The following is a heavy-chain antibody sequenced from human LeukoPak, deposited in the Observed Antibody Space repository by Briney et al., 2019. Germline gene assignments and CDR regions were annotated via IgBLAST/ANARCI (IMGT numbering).Heavy chain of an antibody. CDR2: IYDSGST. CDR3: AREMATMRHWFDP. CDR1: GGSIRSSYYY. Sequence: PSEALSLTCTVSGGSIRSSYYYWGWIRQPPGKGLEWIGSIYDSGSTYYNPSLKSRVTISVDTSKNQFSLKLSSVTAADTAVYYCAREMATMRHWFDPWGQGTLVTVSS. D-gene: IGHD5-24*01. J-gene: IGHJ5*02. V-gene: IGHV4-39*07.